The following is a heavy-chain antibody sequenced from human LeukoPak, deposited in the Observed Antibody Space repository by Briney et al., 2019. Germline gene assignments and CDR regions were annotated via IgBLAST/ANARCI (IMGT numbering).Heavy chain of an antibody. J-gene: IGHJ3*02. V-gene: IGHV1-46*01. CDR1: GYTFTSYY. CDR2: INPSGGST. D-gene: IGHD1-26*01. CDR3: ARDQSSGSYGVAAFDI. Sequence: GASVKVSCKASGYTFTSYYMHWVRQAPGQGLEWMGIINPSGGSTSYAQKFQGRVTMTRDTSTSTVYMELSNLRSEDTAVYYCARDQSSGSYGVAAFDIWGQGTMVTVSS.